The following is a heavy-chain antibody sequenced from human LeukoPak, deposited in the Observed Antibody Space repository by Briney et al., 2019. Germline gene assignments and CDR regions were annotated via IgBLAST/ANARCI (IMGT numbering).Heavy chain of an antibody. J-gene: IGHJ4*02. CDR3: ARGVDIVATGHYYFDY. CDR1: GFTVSSDS. Sequence: GGSLRLSCTVSGFTVSSDSMSWVRQAPGKGLEWVSFIYSGGSTHYSDSVKGRFTISRDNSKNTLYLQMNSLRAEDTAVYYCARGVDIVATGHYYFDYWGQGTLVTVSS. CDR2: IYSGGST. D-gene: IGHD5-12*01. V-gene: IGHV3-53*01.